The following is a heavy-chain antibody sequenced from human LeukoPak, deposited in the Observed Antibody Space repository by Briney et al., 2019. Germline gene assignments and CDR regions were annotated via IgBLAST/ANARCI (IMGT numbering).Heavy chain of an antibody. CDR2: ISGSGGST. V-gene: IGHV3-23*01. D-gene: IGHD3-10*01. CDR3: AIGGFGFQGGY. CDR1: GFTFSSYS. Sequence: GGSLRLSCAASGFTFSSYSMSWVRQAPGKGLEWVSAISGSGGSTYYADSVKGRFTISRDNSKNTLYLQMNSLRAEDTAVYYCAIGGFGFQGGYWGQGTLVTVSS. J-gene: IGHJ4*02.